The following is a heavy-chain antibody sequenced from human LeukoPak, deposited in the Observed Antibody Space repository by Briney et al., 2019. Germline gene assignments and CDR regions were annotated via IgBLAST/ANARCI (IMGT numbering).Heavy chain of an antibody. CDR2: ISWYCGSI. D-gene: IGHD5-12*01. J-gene: IGHJ6*02. CDR3: AKDISFGSGYDSRYYYYYYGMDG. V-gene: IGHV3-9*01. CDR1: GFTFEDYA. Sequence: PGGSLRLSCAASGFTFEDYAMHWVRQAPGKGLDWVSGISWYCGSIGYADSVKGRFTISRDNAKNSLYLQMNSLRAEDTALYYCAKDISFGSGYDSRYYYYYYGMDGWGQGTTVTVSS.